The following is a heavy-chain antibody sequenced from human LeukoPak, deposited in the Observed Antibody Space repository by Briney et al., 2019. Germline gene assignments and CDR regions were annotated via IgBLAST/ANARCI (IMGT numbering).Heavy chain of an antibody. CDR2: ISYDGSNK. CDR1: GFTFSSYG. D-gene: IGHD6-13*01. J-gene: IGHJ4*02. CDR3: AKGSSSWYSGQEFDY. Sequence: QPGGSLRLSCAASGFTFSSYGMHWVRQAPGKGLEWVAVISYDGSNKYYADSVKGRFTISRDNSKNTLYLQMNSLRAEDTAVYYCAKGSSSWYSGQEFDYWGQGTLVTVSS. V-gene: IGHV3-30*18.